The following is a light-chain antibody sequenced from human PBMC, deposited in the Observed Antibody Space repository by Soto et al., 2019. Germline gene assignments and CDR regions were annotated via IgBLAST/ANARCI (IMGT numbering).Light chain of an antibody. CDR2: DVN. CDR1: SSDIGGLYNY. J-gene: IGLJ2*01. Sequence: QSVLTQPASVSGSPGQSITISCTGTSSDIGGLYNYVSWYQQHSGKAPKLLIYDVNDRPSGVSDRFSGSKSGNTASLTISGLQAEDEADYFCSAYSSGATHVVFGGGTQLTVL. V-gene: IGLV2-14*01. CDR3: SAYSSGATHVV.